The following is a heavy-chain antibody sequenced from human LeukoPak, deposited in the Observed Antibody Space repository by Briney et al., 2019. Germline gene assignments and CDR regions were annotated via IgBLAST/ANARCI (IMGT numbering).Heavy chain of an antibody. CDR2: IYYSGST. D-gene: IGHD3-16*01. V-gene: IGHV4-59*12. CDR3: AREASDYSVSGLFDY. CDR1: GGSISSYY. Sequence: SETLSLTCTVSGGSISSYYWSWIRQPPGKGLEWIGYIYYSGSTNYNPSLKSRVTISVDTSKNQFSLKLTSVTAADTAVYYCAREASDYSVSGLFDYWGQGTQVTVSS. J-gene: IGHJ4*02.